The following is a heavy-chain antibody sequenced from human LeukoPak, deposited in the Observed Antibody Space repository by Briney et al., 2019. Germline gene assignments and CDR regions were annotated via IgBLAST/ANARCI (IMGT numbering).Heavy chain of an antibody. J-gene: IGHJ4*02. D-gene: IGHD1-26*01. Sequence: SETLSLTCTVSGGSISSYYWSWIRQPPGKGLEWIGDIYYSGSTNYDPSLKSRVTISVDTSKNQFSLRLSSVTAADTAVYYSARLASGSYGPLTPFDYWGQGTLVTVSS. CDR2: IYYSGST. CDR3: ARLASGSYGPLTPFDY. V-gene: IGHV4-59*08. CDR1: GGSISSYY.